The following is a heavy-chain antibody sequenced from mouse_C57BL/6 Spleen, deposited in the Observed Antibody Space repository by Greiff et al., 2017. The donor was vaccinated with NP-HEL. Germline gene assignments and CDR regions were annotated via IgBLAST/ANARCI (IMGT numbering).Heavy chain of an antibody. CDR1: GYTFTSYG. V-gene: IGHV1-81*01. J-gene: IGHJ3*01. D-gene: IGHD2-4*01. Sequence: QVQLQQSGAELARPGASVKLSCKASGYTFTSYGISWVKQRTGQGLEWIGEIYPRSGNTYYNEKFKGKATLTADKSSSTAYMELRSLTSEDSAVYFCAKGGYDYDEGFAYWGQGTLVTVSA. CDR3: AKGGYDYDEGFAY. CDR2: IYPRSGNT.